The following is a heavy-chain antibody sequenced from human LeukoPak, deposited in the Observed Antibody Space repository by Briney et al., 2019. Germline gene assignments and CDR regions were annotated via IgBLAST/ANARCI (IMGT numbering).Heavy chain of an antibody. CDR1: GFTFSSXA. Sequence: SGGSLRLSCAASGFTFSSXAXSWVRQAPGKGLXXVSGISDGGRSTYYADSVRGRFTISRDNSKNTLYLQMNTLRAEDTAVYYCAKVYSSGWYVDSWGQGTLVTVSS. CDR2: ISDGGRST. CDR3: AKVYSSGWYVDS. J-gene: IGHJ4*02. V-gene: IGHV3-23*01. D-gene: IGHD6-19*01.